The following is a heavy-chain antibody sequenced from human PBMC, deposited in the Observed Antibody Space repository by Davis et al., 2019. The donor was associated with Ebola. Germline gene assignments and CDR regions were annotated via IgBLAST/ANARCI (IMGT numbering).Heavy chain of an antibody. J-gene: IGHJ6*02. CDR3: ARGGPYCGGDCYWDYGMDV. CDR2: IISSSSYI. Sequence: PGGSLRFSCAASGFTFSSYTMNWVRQAPGKGLEWVSSIISSSSYIYYADSVKGRFTISRDNAKNSLYLQMNSLRAEDTAVYYCARGGPYCGGDCYWDYGMDVWGQGTTVTVSS. V-gene: IGHV3-21*01. D-gene: IGHD2-21*02. CDR1: GFTFSSYT.